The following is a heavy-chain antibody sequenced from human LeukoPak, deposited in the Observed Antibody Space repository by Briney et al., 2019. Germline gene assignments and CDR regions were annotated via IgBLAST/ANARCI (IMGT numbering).Heavy chain of an antibody. CDR2: ISGSGGST. CDR1: GFTFSSYA. J-gene: IGHJ6*03. D-gene: IGHD3-10*01. Sequence: GGSLRLSCAASGFTFSSYAMSWVRQAPGKGLEWVSAISGSGGSTYYADSVKGRFTISRDNSKNTLYLQMNSLRAEDTAVYYCAQKYGSGSSYYYYYMDVWGKGTTVTVSS. CDR3: AQKYGSGSSYYYYYMDV. V-gene: IGHV3-23*01.